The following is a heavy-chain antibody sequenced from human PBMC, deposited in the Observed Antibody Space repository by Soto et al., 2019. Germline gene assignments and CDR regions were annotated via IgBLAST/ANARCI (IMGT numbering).Heavy chain of an antibody. Sequence: RGESLKSSYKASGSSFNTYWISWVRQLPGKGREWMGIIYPDDSDTRYSPSFQGQDTTSADKSFTTVYLQWNSLKASDTAIYYCARLGYYDSSGFFNFDHWGQGTLVTVSS. CDR2: IYPDDSDT. D-gene: IGHD3-22*01. J-gene: IGHJ4*02. V-gene: IGHV5-51*01. CDR1: GSSFNTYW. CDR3: ARLGYYDSSGFFNFDH.